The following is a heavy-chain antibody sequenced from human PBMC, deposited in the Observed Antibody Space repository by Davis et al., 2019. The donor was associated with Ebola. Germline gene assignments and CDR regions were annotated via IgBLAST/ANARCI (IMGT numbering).Heavy chain of an antibody. CDR2: INPNSGGT. CDR1: GYTFTGYY. J-gene: IGHJ4*02. D-gene: IGHD5-24*01. CDR3: ARDSRWLQLDFDY. V-gene: IGHV1-2*06. Sequence: AASVKVSCKASGYTFTGYYMHWVRQAPGQGLEWMGRINPNSGGTNYAQKFQDRVTMTRDTSISTAYMELSRLRSDDTAVYYCARDSRWLQLDFDYWGQGTLVTVSS.